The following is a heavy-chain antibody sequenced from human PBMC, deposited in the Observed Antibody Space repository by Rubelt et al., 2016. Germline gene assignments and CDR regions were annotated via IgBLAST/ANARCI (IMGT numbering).Heavy chain of an antibody. Sequence: EVQLVESGGGLVQPGGSLKLSCAASGFSFSASAVHWVRQASGKGLEWVSVIYSDGNTYYADSVRGRFTISRDNSKNTLYLQMNSLRAEDTAVYYCVRDPWDYWGQGTLVTVSS. CDR3: VRDPWDY. V-gene: IGHV3-66*01. CDR1: GFSFSASA. J-gene: IGHJ4*02. CDR2: IYSDGNT.